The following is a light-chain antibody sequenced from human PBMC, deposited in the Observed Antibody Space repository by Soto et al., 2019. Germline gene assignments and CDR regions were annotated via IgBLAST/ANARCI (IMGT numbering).Light chain of an antibody. CDR3: MQALQTPRT. Sequence: DIVMTQSPLSLPVTPGEPASISCRSSQSLLGSNGYNYLVWYLQKPGQSPHLLIYLGSYRASGVPDRFSGSGAGTDCTLKISRVEAEDVGVYYCMQALQTPRTFGLGTKVDIK. CDR1: QSLLGSNGYNY. CDR2: LGS. V-gene: IGKV2-28*01. J-gene: IGKJ1*01.